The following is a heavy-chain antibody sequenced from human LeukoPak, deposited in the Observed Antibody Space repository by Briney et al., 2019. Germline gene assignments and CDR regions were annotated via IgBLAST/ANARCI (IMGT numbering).Heavy chain of an antibody. Sequence: GESLKISRKGSGYSFTSYWIGLVRQMPGKGLEWMGSNYPGESDTRYSPSFQGQVTISADKSISTACLQGTGLKASDTAMYYCARHSMVRGYWFDPWGQGTLVTVSS. J-gene: IGHJ5*02. V-gene: IGHV5-51*01. CDR1: GYSFTSYW. CDR2: NYPGESDT. CDR3: ARHSMVRGYWFDP. D-gene: IGHD3-10*01.